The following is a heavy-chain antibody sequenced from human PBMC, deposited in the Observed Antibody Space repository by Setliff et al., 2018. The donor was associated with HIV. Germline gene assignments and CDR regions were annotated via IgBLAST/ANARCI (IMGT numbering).Heavy chain of an antibody. D-gene: IGHD3-3*01. Sequence: SETLSLTCTVSGGSFTSRSYYWGWVRQPPGKGLEWIGSIFYSGITYYNPSLKSRVTISVDTSKSQFSLNLTSVTAADTAVYYCARSKTFYDFWGGYYTHGAFKIWGLGTMVTVSS. V-gene: IGHV4-39*01. CDR3: ARSKTFYDFWGGYYTHGAFKI. J-gene: IGHJ3*02. CDR1: GGSFTSRSYY. CDR2: IFYSGIT.